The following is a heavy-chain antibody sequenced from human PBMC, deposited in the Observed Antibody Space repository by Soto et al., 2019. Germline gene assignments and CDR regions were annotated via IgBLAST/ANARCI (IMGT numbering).Heavy chain of an antibody. CDR2: IYYSGST. Sequence: SETLSLTCTVSGGSISSGGYYWSWIRQHPGKGLEWIGYIYYSGSTCYNPSLKSRVTISVDTSKNHFSLKLSSVTAADTAVYYCARDFGDVYYDILTGVYYYYGMDVWGQGTTVTVSS. CDR3: ARDFGDVYYDILTGVYYYYGMDV. V-gene: IGHV4-31*03. CDR1: GGSISSGGYY. J-gene: IGHJ6*02. D-gene: IGHD3-9*01.